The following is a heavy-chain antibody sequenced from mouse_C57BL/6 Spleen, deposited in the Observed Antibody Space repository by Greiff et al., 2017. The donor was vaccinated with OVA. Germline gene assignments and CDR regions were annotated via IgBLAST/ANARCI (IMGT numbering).Heavy chain of an antibody. D-gene: IGHD6-5*01. Sequence: QVQLQQPGAELVKPGASVKLSCKASGYTFTSYWMQWVKQRPGQGLEWIGEIDPSDSYTNYNQKFKGKATLTVDTSSSTAYMQLSSLTSEDSAVYYCARVLSPEYFDVWGTGTTVTVSS. J-gene: IGHJ1*03. CDR3: ARVLSPEYFDV. CDR1: GYTFTSYW. CDR2: IDPSDSYT. V-gene: IGHV1-50*01.